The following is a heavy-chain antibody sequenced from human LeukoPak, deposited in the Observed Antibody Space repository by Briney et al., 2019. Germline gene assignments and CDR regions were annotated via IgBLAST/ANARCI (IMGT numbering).Heavy chain of an antibody. CDR3: ARDGYRDYYYGMDV. Sequence: GGSLRLSCAASGLSFSGFGMHWVRQAPGKGLEWVAVISYDGSNKLYADSVPGRFTISRDNSKHPLYLQIHSLRAGDTAVYYCARDGYRDYYYGMDVWGQGTTVTVSS. V-gene: IGHV3-33*01. J-gene: IGHJ6*02. CDR1: GLSFSGFG. CDR2: ISYDGSNK. D-gene: IGHD1-1*01.